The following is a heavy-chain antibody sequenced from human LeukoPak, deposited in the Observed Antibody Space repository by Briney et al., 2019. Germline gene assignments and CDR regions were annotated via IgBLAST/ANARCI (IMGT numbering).Heavy chain of an antibody. CDR2: IIPILGIA. V-gene: IGHV1-69*04. J-gene: IGHJ4*02. CDR1: GGTFSSYA. Sequence: SVKVSCKASGGTFSSYAISWVRQAPGQGLEWMGRIIPILGIANYAQKFQGRVTITADKSTSTAYMELSSLRSEDTAVYYCASVRVDTAMVPGYYSDYWGQGTLVTVSS. D-gene: IGHD5-18*01. CDR3: ASVRVDTAMVPGYYSDY.